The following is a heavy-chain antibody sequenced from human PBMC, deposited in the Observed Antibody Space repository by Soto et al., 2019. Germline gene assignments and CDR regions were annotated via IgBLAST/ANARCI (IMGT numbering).Heavy chain of an antibody. Sequence: HPGGSLRHSCAASAFTSSNYAMSWVRQAPGYGLEWVSGISGSGGTTFYADSVKGRFTISRDTSENKVYLQMNSLRAEDTAVYHCASSGYWSGGSCYWGLYGMDAWGQGTTVTVS. V-gene: IGHV3-23*01. D-gene: IGHD2-15*01. CDR2: ISGSGGTT. J-gene: IGHJ6*02. CDR3: ASSGYWSGGSCYWGLYGMDA. CDR1: AFTSSNYA.